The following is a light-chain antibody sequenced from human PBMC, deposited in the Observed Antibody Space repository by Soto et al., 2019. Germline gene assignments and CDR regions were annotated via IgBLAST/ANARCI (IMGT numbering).Light chain of an antibody. CDR2: GAS. V-gene: IGKV3-20*01. CDR1: QSVSSSY. CDR3: QQYGSPPMT. J-gene: IGKJ1*01. Sequence: EIVLTQSPGTLSLSPGERATLSCRASQSVSSSYLAWYQQKPGQAPRLLIYGASSRATDIPDRFSGSGSGTDFTLTISRLEPEDFAVYYCQQYGSPPMTFGHGTNVDIK.